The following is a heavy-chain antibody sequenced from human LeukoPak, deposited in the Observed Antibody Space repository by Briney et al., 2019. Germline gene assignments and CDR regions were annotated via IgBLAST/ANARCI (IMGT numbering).Heavy chain of an antibody. CDR2: IYPRDGST. CDR3: ARDQEAFDY. J-gene: IGHJ4*02. CDR1: GYTFTNYY. V-gene: IGHV1-46*01. Sequence: GASVKVSCTASGYTFTNYYIHWVRQAPGQGLEWMGMIYPRDGSTSYAQKFQGRVTVTRDTSTSTVHMELSGLRSEDTAVYYCARDQEAFDYWGQGTLVTVSS.